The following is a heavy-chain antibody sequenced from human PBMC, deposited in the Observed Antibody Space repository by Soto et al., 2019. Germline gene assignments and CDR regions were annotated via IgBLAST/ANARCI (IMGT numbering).Heavy chain of an antibody. CDR2: IYHTGNT. CDR3: ARDSRAAAGNRRYYFDY. Sequence: SETLSLTCAVSGGSISSSSLWCCVHPPPEKGLEWNGEIYHTGNTNYNPSLESRVTISVDKSKNQFSLNLNSVTAADTAVYYCARDSRAAAGNRRYYFDYWGQGTLVTVYS. V-gene: IGHV4-4*02. J-gene: IGHJ4*02. CDR1: GGSISSSSL. D-gene: IGHD6-13*01.